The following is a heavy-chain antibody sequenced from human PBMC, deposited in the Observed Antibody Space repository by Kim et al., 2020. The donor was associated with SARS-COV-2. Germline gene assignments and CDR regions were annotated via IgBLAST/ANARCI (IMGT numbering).Heavy chain of an antibody. D-gene: IGHD5-12*01. CDR1: GGSMNNFY. J-gene: IGHJ4*02. CDR2: VYYSGTT. V-gene: IGHV4-59*08. CDR3: ARRHTGGYSVYHFDY. Sequence: SETLSLTCSVSGGSMNNFYWTWIRQPPQKGLEWIGYVYYSGTTNYNSSLRGRVTISVDKSMNQFSLMLTSVTAADTAVYYCARRHTGGYSVYHFDYWGKG.